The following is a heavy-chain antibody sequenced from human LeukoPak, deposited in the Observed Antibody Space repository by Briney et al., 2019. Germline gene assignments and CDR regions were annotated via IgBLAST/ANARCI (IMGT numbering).Heavy chain of an antibody. Sequence: PSETLSLTCSVSGGSISNYFWTWIRQPPGKGLEWIGYIYSSGSTYYNPSLKSRVTISVDTSKNRFSLKLSTVTAADTAVYYCARRPTGDPKFDYWGRGTLVTVSS. V-gene: IGHV4-59*08. D-gene: IGHD7-27*01. CDR2: IYSSGST. CDR1: GGSISNYF. J-gene: IGHJ4*02. CDR3: ARRPTGDPKFDY.